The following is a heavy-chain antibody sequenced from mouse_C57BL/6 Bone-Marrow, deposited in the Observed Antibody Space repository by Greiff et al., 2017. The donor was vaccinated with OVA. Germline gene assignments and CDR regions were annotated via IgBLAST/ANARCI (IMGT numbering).Heavy chain of an antibody. Sequence: VKLQESGAELVRPGASVKLSCKASGYTFTDYYINWVKQRPGQGLEWIARIYPGSGNTYYNEKFKGKATLTAEKSSSTAYMQLSSLTSEDSAVYFCARYYYGSSFFAYWGQGTLVTVSA. CDR1: GYTFTDYY. D-gene: IGHD1-1*01. V-gene: IGHV1-76*01. J-gene: IGHJ3*01. CDR3: ARYYYGSSFFAY. CDR2: IYPGSGNT.